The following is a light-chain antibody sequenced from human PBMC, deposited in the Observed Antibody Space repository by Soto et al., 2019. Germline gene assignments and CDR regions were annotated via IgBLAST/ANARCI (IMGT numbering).Light chain of an antibody. CDR1: QSVSTY. J-gene: IGKJ1*01. Sequence: EVVLTQSPATMSLYPGEGATLSCRASQSVSTYLGWYQQKPGQAPRLLVFEASKRATGIPDRISGSGSGTDCTLTISSLEPEDFAVYYCQQRGHWPRTFGQGPKVEMK. CDR3: QQRGHWPRT. CDR2: EAS. V-gene: IGKV3-11*01.